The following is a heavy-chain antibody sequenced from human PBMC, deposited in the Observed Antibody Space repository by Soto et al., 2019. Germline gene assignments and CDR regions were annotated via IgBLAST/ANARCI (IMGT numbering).Heavy chain of an antibody. D-gene: IGHD6-13*01. CDR2: IYPGDSDT. CDR1: GYSFASNW. V-gene: IGHV5-51*01. Sequence: GESLKISCKGSGYSFASNWIGWVRQMPGKGLEWMGIIYPGDSDTRYSPSFQGQVTISADKSINTAYLQWSSLKASDTATYYCARRFNTYGSAWLFGMDVWGQGTTVTVSS. CDR3: ARRFNTYGSAWLFGMDV. J-gene: IGHJ6*02.